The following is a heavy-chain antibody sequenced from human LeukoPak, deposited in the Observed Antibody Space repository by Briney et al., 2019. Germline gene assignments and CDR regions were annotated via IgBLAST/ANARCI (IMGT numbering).Heavy chain of an antibody. V-gene: IGHV3-7*04. J-gene: IGHJ4*02. CDR3: ARDHPNEDFDY. CDR2: IKQGGSEK. CDR1: GFTFSSYW. Sequence: GGSLRLSCAASGFTFSSYWMSWVRQAPGKGLEWVANIKQGGSEKYYVDSVKGRFTISRDNAKNSLYLQMNSLRAEDTAVYYCARDHPNEDFDYWGQGTLVTVSS.